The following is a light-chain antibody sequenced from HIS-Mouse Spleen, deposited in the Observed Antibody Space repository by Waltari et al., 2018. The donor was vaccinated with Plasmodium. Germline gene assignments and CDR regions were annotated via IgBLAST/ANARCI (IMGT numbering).Light chain of an antibody. V-gene: IGLV3-25*03. CDR1: ALPKQY. CDR2: KDS. Sequence: SYELTQPPSVSVSPGQTARITCSGDALPKQYAYWYQQMPGQAPVLVIYKDSERPSGIPERFSGSSSGTTVTLTISGVQAEDEADYYCQSADSSGTYQVFGGGTKLTVL. J-gene: IGLJ2*01. CDR3: QSADSSGTYQV.